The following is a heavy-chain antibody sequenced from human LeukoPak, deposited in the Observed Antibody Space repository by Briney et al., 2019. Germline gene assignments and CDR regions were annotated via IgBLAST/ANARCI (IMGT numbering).Heavy chain of an antibody. V-gene: IGHV3-53*01. Sequence: GSLRLSCAASGFTVSSNYMSWVRQAPGKGLEWVSVIYSGGSTYYADSVKGRFTISRDNSKNTLYLQMNSLRAEDTAVYYCAKDLREWYYDPNGNYFSYGMDVWGQGTTVVVSS. CDR3: AKDLREWYYDPNGNYFSYGMDV. CDR2: IYSGGST. D-gene: IGHD3-22*01. CDR1: GFTVSSNY. J-gene: IGHJ6*02.